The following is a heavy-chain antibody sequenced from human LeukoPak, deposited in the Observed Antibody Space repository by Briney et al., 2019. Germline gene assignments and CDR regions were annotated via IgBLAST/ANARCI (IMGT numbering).Heavy chain of an antibody. CDR2: IYSGGST. V-gene: IGHV3-66*01. CDR1: GFTVSSNY. J-gene: IGHJ4*02. Sequence: GGSLRLSCAASGFTVSSNYMSWVRQAPGKGLEWVSVIYSGGSTYYADSVKGRFTISRDNSKNTLYLQMNCLRAEDTAVYYCAGIQLWSPFDYWGQGTLVTVSS. CDR3: AGIQLWSPFDY. D-gene: IGHD5-18*01.